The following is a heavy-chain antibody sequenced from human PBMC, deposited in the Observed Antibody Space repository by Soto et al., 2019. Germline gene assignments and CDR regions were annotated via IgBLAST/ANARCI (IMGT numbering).Heavy chain of an antibody. D-gene: IGHD3-10*01. CDR2: IYPGDSDT. J-gene: IGHJ3*01. Sequence: PGESLKISCKGSGYSFAGYWIGWVRQMPGKGLDWMGVIYPGDSDTRYSPSFRGQVTISADKSISTAYLQWSSLKASDTAMYFCARLPGVRGVFDGFNVWGQGTMVTVSS. CDR3: ARLPGVRGVFDGFNV. CDR1: GYSFAGYW. V-gene: IGHV5-51*01.